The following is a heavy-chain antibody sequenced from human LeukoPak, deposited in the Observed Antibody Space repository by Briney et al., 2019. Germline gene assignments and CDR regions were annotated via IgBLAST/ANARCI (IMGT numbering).Heavy chain of an antibody. CDR3: ARGHGSYYYYMDV. CDR2: INTYNGNP. J-gene: IGHJ6*03. V-gene: IGHV1-18*01. Sequence: ASVKVSCKASGYTFTNYGITWVRQAPGQGLEWMGWINTYNGNPNYTQNLQGRVTMTTDKSTSTAYMELKSLTSDDTAVYYCARGHGSYYYYMDVWGKGTTVTVSS. CDR1: GYTFTNYG. D-gene: IGHD3-10*01.